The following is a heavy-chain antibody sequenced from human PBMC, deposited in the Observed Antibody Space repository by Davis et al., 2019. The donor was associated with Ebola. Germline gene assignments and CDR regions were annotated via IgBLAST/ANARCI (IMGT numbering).Heavy chain of an antibody. J-gene: IGHJ5*02. Sequence: PGGSLRLSCAASGFTFSAYYMSWIRQAPGKGLEWVSYISSSGSTIYYADSVKGRFTISRDNAKNSLYLQMNSLRAEDTAVYYCARERGADYGSGSYYNLAGFDPWGQGTLVSVSS. CDR2: ISSSGSTI. CDR1: GFTFSAYY. D-gene: IGHD3-10*01. V-gene: IGHV3-11*01. CDR3: ARERGADYGSGSYYNLAGFDP.